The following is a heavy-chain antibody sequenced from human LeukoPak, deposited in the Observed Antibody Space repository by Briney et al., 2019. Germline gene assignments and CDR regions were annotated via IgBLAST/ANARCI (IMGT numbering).Heavy chain of an antibody. CDR1: GGSFSGYY. D-gene: IGHD2-8*01. CDR2: IYHSGST. V-gene: IGHV4-38-2*01. J-gene: IGHJ6*03. Sequence: SETLSLTCAVYGGSFSGYYWGWIRQPPGKGLEWIGSIYHSGSTYYNPSLKSRVTISVDTSKNQFSLKLSSVTAADTAVYYCARVFSYCTNGVCYPYYYYYMDVWGKGTTVTVSS. CDR3: ARVFSYCTNGVCYPYYYYYMDV.